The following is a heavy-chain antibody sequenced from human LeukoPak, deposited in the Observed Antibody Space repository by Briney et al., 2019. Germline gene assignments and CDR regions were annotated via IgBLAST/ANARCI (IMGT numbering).Heavy chain of an antibody. Sequence: ASVNVSCKASGYAFTSYALHWVRPAPGQRLEWMAWINAGNGNTKYSQKFQGRVTLTRDTSASTAYMELSSLRSEDTAVYSCATNHITMVGGVPSPYYYGMDVWGKGTTVTVSS. J-gene: IGHJ6*04. V-gene: IGHV1-3*01. CDR1: GYAFTSYA. D-gene: IGHD3-10*01. CDR2: INAGNGNT. CDR3: ATNHITMVGGVPSPYYYGMDV.